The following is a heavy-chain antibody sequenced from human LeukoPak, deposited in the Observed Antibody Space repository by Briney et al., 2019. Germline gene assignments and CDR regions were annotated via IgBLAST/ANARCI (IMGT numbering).Heavy chain of an antibody. CDR2: IIPIFGTA. CDR3: ARGANSGSYFSAFDY. CDR1: GGTFISYA. Sequence: SVKVSCKASGGTFISYAISWVRQAPGQGLEWMGGIIPIFGTANYAQKFQGRVTITADESTSTAYMELSSLRSEDTAVYYCARGANSGSYFSAFDYWGQGTLVTVSS. J-gene: IGHJ4*02. V-gene: IGHV1-69*13. D-gene: IGHD1-26*01.